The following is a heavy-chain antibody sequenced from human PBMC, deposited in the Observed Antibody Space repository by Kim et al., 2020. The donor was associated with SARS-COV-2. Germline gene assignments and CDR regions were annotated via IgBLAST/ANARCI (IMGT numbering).Heavy chain of an antibody. V-gene: IGHV4-34*01. Sequence: SETLSLTCAVYGGSFSGYYWSWIRQPPGKGLEWIGEINHSGSTNYNPSLKSRVTISVDTSKNQFSLKLSSVTAADTAVYYCARGYCSSTSCYKSFDYWGQGTLVTVSS. D-gene: IGHD2-2*02. J-gene: IGHJ4*02. CDR1: GGSFSGYY. CDR2: INHSGST. CDR3: ARGYCSSTSCYKSFDY.